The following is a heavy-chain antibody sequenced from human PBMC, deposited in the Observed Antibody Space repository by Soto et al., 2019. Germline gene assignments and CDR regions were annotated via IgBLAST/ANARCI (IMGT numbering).Heavy chain of an antibody. CDR3: ASGTVTTPIDY. D-gene: IGHD4-17*01. CDR1: GGSFSGYY. Sequence: QVQLQQWGAGLLKPSETLSHTCAVYGGSFSGYYWSWIRQPPGKGLEWIGEINHSGSTNYNPSLKSRVTISVDTSKNQFSLKLSSVTAADTAVYYCASGTVTTPIDYWGQGTLVTVSS. J-gene: IGHJ4*02. V-gene: IGHV4-34*01. CDR2: INHSGST.